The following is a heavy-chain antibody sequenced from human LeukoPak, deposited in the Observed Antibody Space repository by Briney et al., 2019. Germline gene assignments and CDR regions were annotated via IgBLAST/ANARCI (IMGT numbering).Heavy chain of an antibody. Sequence: ASVKVSCKTSGDTFTTYAIIWVRQAPGQGLEWMGWINPNSGGTNYAQKFQGRVTMTRDTSISTAYMELSRLRSDDTAVYYCARGHDSSGYYYVWGRYYFDYWGQGTLVTVSS. CDR1: GDTFTTYA. D-gene: IGHD3-22*01. V-gene: IGHV1-2*02. CDR2: INPNSGGT. J-gene: IGHJ4*02. CDR3: ARGHDSSGYYYVWGRYYFDY.